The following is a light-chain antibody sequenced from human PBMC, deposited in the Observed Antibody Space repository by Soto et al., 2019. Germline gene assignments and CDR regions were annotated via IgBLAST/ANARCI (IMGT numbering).Light chain of an antibody. J-gene: IGKJ1*01. V-gene: IGKV3-11*01. CDR3: QQRSIWPPT. Sequence: EIVLTQSPATRSLSPGERATLSCRASQSVTSYLAWYQQKPGQAPRLLIYDASNRATGIPARFSGSGSGTDFTLTISSLEPEDFAVYYCQQRSIWPPTFGQGTKVEIK. CDR2: DAS. CDR1: QSVTSY.